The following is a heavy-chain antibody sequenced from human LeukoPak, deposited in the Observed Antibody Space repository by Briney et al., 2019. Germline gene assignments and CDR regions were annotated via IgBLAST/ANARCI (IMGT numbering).Heavy chain of an antibody. D-gene: IGHD6-6*01. J-gene: IGHJ5*02. CDR3: ARLGVRYSTSSWWFDP. Sequence: PSETLSLTCTVSGGSINSYYWSWIRQPPGKGLEWIGYIYDSGSTNYRPSLKSRVTTSVDTSKNQFSLKLSSVTAADTAVYYCARLGVRYSTSSWWFDPWGQGTLVTVSS. CDR1: GGSINSYY. V-gene: IGHV4-59*08. CDR2: IYDSGST.